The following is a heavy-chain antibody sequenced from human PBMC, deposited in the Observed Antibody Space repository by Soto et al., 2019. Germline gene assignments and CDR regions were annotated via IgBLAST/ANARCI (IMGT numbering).Heavy chain of an antibody. Sequence: GGSLRLSCATSGFTFSSYEMNWVRQAPGKGLEWVSYISSSGSTIYYADSVKGRFTISRDNAKNSLYLQMDSLRAEDTAVYYCARDQEAGSFFPYYYGMDVWGQGTTVTVS. D-gene: IGHD6-13*01. CDR3: ARDQEAGSFFPYYYGMDV. V-gene: IGHV3-48*03. CDR1: GFTFSSYE. CDR2: ISSSGSTI. J-gene: IGHJ6*02.